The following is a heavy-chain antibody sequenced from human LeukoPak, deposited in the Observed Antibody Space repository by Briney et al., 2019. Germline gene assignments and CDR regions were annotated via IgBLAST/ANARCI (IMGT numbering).Heavy chain of an antibody. CDR1: GYSISSGYY. J-gene: IGHJ6*03. CDR2: IYHSGST. CDR3: ARGLLDFYYYYYMDV. Sequence: SETLSLTCTVSGYSISSGYYWGWIRQPPGKGLEWFGSIYHSGSTYYNPSLKSRVTISVDTSKKQFSLKLSSVTAADTAVYYCARGLLDFYYYYYMDVWGKGTTVTVSS. D-gene: IGHD2-15*01. V-gene: IGHV4-38-2*02.